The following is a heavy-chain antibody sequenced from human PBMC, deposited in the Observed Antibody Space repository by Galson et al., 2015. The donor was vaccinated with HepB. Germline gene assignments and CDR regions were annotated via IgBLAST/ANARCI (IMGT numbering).Heavy chain of an antibody. CDR1: GFTFSNSG. CDR3: AKGFLTLADY. V-gene: IGHV3-30*02. J-gene: IGHJ4*02. CDR2: IRYDGSNK. Sequence: SLRLSCAASGFTFSNSGMHWARQAPGRGLEWVAFIRYDGSNKYYADSVKGRFTISRDNSKDTLYLQMNSLRTEDTAMYYCAKGFLTLADYWGQGSLVTVSS. D-gene: IGHD2-21*01.